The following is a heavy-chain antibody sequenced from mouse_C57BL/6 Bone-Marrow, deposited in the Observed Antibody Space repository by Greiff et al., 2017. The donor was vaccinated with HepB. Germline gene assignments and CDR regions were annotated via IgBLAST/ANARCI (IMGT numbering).Heavy chain of an antibody. D-gene: IGHD1-1*01. V-gene: IGHV10-3*01. J-gene: IGHJ1*03. CDR1: GFTFNTYA. Sequence: EVKLVESGGGLVQPKGSLKLSCAASGFTFNTYAMHWVRQAPGKGLEWVARIRSKSSNYATYYADSVKDRFTISRDDSQSMLYLQMNNLKTEDTAMYYCVSGGPYYGSSYWYFDVWGTGTTVTVSS. CDR3: VSGGPYYGSSYWYFDV. CDR2: IRSKSSNYAT.